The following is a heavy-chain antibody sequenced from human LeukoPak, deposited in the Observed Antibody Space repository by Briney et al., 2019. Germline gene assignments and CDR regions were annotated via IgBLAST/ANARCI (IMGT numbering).Heavy chain of an antibody. CDR1: GFTFSSYG. V-gene: IGHV3-30*18. CDR2: ISYDGSNK. J-gene: IGHJ4*02. Sequence: GGSLRLSCAASGFTFSSYGMHWVRQAPGKGLEWVAVISYDGSNKYYADSVKGRFTISRDNSKNTLYLQMNSLRAEDTAVYYCAKGPGNKLELDFYLDYWGQGTLVTVSS. CDR3: AKGPGNKLELDFYLDY. D-gene: IGHD1-7*01.